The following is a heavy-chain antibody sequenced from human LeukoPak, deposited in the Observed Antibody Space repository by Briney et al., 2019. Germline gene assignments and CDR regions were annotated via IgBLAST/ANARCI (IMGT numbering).Heavy chain of an antibody. V-gene: IGHV3-74*01. CDR3: VRGRGYSYASFDY. J-gene: IGHJ4*02. D-gene: IGHD5-18*01. CDR1: GFTFSSYS. CDR2: ISSDGSIT. Sequence: GGSLRLSCAASGFTFSSYSMNWVRQAPGKGLVWVSRISSDGSITNYADFVKGRFTISRDNAKNTLYLQMNSLRAEDTAIYYCVRGRGYSYASFDYWGQGTLVTVSS.